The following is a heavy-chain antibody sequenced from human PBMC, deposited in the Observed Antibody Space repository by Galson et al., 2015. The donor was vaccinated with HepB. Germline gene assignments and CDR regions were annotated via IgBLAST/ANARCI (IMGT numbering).Heavy chain of an antibody. V-gene: IGHV3-23*01. CDR3: VXGYDYIWGRYRSARGY. CDR1: GFSFSSYA. J-gene: IGHJ4*02. CDR2: XXDXXXST. Sequence: SLRLSCAASGFSFSSYAMSWVRQAPGKGXXXVSXXXDXXXSTXXXDSXXSRFTXSRDNAKKTLCLQMNSLRAQDTAVYYWVXGYDYIWGRYRSARGYWGQGTLVTVA. D-gene: IGHD3-16*02.